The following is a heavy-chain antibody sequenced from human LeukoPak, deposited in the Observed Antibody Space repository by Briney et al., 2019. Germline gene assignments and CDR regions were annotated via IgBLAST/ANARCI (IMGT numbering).Heavy chain of an antibody. J-gene: IGHJ4*02. CDR3: AKVRKSIWYLEFDY. D-gene: IGHD6-13*01. V-gene: IGHV3-13*01. Sequence: PGGSLRLSCAACGFTFSSYDMHWVRQATGKGLEWVSAIGTAGDTYYPGSVKGRFTISRDNSKNTLFLQMNSLRAEDTAVYYCAKVRKSIWYLEFDYWGQGTLVTVSS. CDR2: IGTAGDT. CDR1: GFTFSSYD.